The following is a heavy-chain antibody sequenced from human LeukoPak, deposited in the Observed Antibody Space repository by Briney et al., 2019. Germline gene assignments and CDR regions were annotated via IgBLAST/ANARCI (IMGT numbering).Heavy chain of an antibody. CDR1: GGSISSYY. D-gene: IGHD3-3*01. CDR3: ARRTYDLWSGDYTGALDI. CDR2: IYYSGST. J-gene: IGHJ3*02. Sequence: SETLSLTCTVSGGSISSYYWSWIRQPPGKGLEWLGYIYYSGSTNYNPPLKSRVTISVDTSKNQFSLKLSSVTAADTAVYYCARRTYDLWSGDYTGALDIWGQGTMVTVSS. V-gene: IGHV4-59*01.